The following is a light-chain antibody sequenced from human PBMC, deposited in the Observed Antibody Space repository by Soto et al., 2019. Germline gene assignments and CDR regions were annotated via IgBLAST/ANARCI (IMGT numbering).Light chain of an antibody. CDR3: QQYGSSPAT. V-gene: IGKV3-20*01. Sequence: IVMAPGSSTPSVSPRERATLSCRASQSVSSNLAWYQQKPGQAPRLLIYGASTRATGIPDRFTGSGSGTDFTLSVSRLEPEDFAVYFCQQYGSSPATFGQGTKVDI. CDR1: QSVSSN. J-gene: IGKJ1*01. CDR2: GAS.